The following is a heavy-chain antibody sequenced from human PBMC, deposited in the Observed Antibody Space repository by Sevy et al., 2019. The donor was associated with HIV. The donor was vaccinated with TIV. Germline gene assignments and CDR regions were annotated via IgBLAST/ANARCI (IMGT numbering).Heavy chain of an antibody. CDR3: ARGSRITMVRGIGRGYYYYGMDV. D-gene: IGHD3-10*01. Sequence: ASVKVSCKASGGTFSSYAISWVRQAPGQGLEWMGGIIPIFGTASYAQKFQGRVTITADESTSTAYMELSSLRSEDTAVYYCARGSRITMVRGIGRGYYYYGMDVWGQGTTVTVSS. CDR2: IIPIFGTA. J-gene: IGHJ6*02. CDR1: GGTFSSYA. V-gene: IGHV1-69*13.